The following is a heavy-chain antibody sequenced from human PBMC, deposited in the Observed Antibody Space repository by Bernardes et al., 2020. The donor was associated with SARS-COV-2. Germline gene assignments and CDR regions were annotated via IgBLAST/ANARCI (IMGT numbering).Heavy chain of an antibody. D-gene: IGHD2-15*01. CDR1: GFSLSTSGMC. J-gene: IGHJ3*02. Sequence: SGPTLVKPTQTLTLTCTFSGFSLSTSGMCVSWIRQPPGKALEWLARIDWDDDKYYSTSLKTRLTISKDTSKNQVVLTMTNMDPVDTATYYCARISRCLIDDAFDIWGQGTMVTVSS. V-gene: IGHV2-70*11. CDR2: IDWDDDK. CDR3: ARISRCLIDDAFDI.